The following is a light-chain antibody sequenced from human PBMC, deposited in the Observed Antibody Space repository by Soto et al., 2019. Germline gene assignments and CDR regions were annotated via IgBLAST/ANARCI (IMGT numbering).Light chain of an antibody. CDR3: QQYNNWPT. Sequence: PATVSVSPCEIATLSCTASQSVSSNLAWYQQKPGQAPRLLIYGASTRATGIPARFSCSGSGTEFTLTISSLQPEDFAVYYCQQYNNWPTFGQGTKVDIK. J-gene: IGKJ1*01. V-gene: IGKV3D-15*01. CDR2: GAS. CDR1: QSVSSN.